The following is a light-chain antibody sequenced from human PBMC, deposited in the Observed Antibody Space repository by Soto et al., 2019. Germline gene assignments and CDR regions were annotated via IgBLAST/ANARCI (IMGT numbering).Light chain of an antibody. CDR1: QSISDY. J-gene: IGKJ2*01. CDR2: GTS. Sequence: DIQMTQFPSSLSASVGDRVTITCRASQSISDYLNWYQKKPGKAPKLLIYGTSYLQSEVPSWFSGRGSGTDFTLTISSLQLEDFATYFCQQSYTTANTFGQGTRLEIK. CDR3: QQSYTTANT. V-gene: IGKV1-39*01.